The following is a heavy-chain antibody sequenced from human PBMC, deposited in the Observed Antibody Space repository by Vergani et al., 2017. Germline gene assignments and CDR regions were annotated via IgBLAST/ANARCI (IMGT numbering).Heavy chain of an antibody. Sequence: QVQLQESGPGLLKPSETLSLTCAVYGGSFSGYYWSWIRQPPGKGLEWIGEINHSGSTNYNPSLKSRVTISVDTSKNQFSLKLSSVTAADTAVYYCARSQTRITMIVVDRPNWFDPWGQGTLVTVSS. CDR2: INHSGST. V-gene: IGHV4-34*01. D-gene: IGHD3-22*01. J-gene: IGHJ5*02. CDR3: ARSQTRITMIVVDRPNWFDP. CDR1: GGSFSGYY.